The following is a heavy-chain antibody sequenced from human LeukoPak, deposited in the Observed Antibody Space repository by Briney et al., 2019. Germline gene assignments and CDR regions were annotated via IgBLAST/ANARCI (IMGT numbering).Heavy chain of an antibody. D-gene: IGHD6-19*01. CDR3: ASKFRPRGCLYFDL. Sequence: GGSLRLSCAASGFTLSSYWMNWVRQAPGKVLEWVANIKQDGSEKDYMDSVKGRFTISRDNAKNSLYLQMNSLRAEDTAFYYCASKFRPRGCLYFDLWGRGSLVTVSS. CDR1: GFTLSSYW. CDR2: IKQDGSEK. V-gene: IGHV3-7*01. J-gene: IGHJ2*01.